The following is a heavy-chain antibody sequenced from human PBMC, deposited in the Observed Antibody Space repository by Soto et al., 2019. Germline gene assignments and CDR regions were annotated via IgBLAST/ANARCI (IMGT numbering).Heavy chain of an antibody. CDR2: IYYSGST. Sequence: SETLSLTCTVSAGSISSGDYYWSWIRQHPGKGLECIGHIYYSGSTYYNPSLKSRVTISVDTSKNQFSLKLSSVTAADTAVYYCARDHYVYDILTGYGYYYGMDVWGQGTTVTVSS. CDR3: ARDHYVYDILTGYGYYYGMDV. CDR1: AGSISSGDYY. D-gene: IGHD3-9*01. V-gene: IGHV4-30-4*08. J-gene: IGHJ6*02.